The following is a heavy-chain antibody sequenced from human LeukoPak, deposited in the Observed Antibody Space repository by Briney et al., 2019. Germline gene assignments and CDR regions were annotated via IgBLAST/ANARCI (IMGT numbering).Heavy chain of an antibody. CDR2: IWYDGSKK. CDR3: ARLLGSYFDS. J-gene: IGHJ4*02. D-gene: IGHD7-27*01. CDR1: GFTFSSYG. Sequence: GGSLRLSCAASGFTFSSYGMHWVRQAPGKGLEWVAVIWYDGSKKYYTDSAKGRFTISRDNSKTTLYLQMNSLRAEDTAVYYCARLLGSYFDSWGQGTLLTVSS. V-gene: IGHV3-33*01.